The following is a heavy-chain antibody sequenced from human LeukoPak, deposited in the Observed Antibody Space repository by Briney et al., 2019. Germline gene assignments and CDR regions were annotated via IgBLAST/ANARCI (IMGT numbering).Heavy chain of an antibody. D-gene: IGHD6-19*01. CDR2: MNPNSGST. V-gene: IGHV1-8*01. CDR1: GYTFTSYD. J-gene: IGHJ5*02. CDR3: ARGGQHWLVHYSWFDP. Sequence: ASVKVSCKASGYTFTSYDINWVRQAPGQGLEWMGWMNPNSGSTGYAQKFQGRVTMTRNTSISTAYMELSSLRSADTAVYYCARGGQHWLVHYSWFDPWGQGTLVTVSS.